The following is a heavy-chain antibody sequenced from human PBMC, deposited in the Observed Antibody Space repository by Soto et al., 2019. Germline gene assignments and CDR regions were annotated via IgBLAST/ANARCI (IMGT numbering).Heavy chain of an antibody. D-gene: IGHD1-26*01. Sequence: GGSLRLSCAASGFTFSGSAMHWVRQASGKGLEWVGRIRSKANSYATAYAASVKGRFTISRDDSKNTAYLQMNSLKTEDTAVYYCTRGWATSESPWFDPWGQGTLVTVSS. CDR1: GFTFSGSA. J-gene: IGHJ5*02. CDR3: TRGWATSESPWFDP. CDR2: IRSKANSYAT. V-gene: IGHV3-73*01.